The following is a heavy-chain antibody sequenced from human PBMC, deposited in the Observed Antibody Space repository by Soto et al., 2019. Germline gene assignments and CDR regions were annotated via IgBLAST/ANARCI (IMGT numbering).Heavy chain of an antibody. V-gene: IGHV3-33*01. CDR3: ARDPIHGSGLFDA. Sequence: QVQLVESGGGVVQPGRSLRLSCAASGLTFSTYGMHWVRQSPGKGLEWVAFIWYDGINKKYADSVKGRFTISRDNSKNMVFLEMNSLRVEDTALYHCARDPIHGSGLFDAWGQGTLVTVSS. J-gene: IGHJ5*02. CDR2: IWYDGINK. CDR1: GLTFSTYG. D-gene: IGHD3-10*01.